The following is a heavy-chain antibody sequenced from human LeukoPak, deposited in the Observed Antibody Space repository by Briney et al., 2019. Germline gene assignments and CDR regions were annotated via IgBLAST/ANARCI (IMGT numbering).Heavy chain of an antibody. CDR2: ISSSGSTI. CDR1: GFTFSDYY. Sequence: SGGSLRLSCAASGFTFSDYYMSWIRQAPGKGLEWVSYISSSGSTIYYADSVKGRFTISRDNSKNTLFLQMNSLRAEDTAVYYCAKGSKEVLFTRDHHMDVWGKGTTVTISS. D-gene: IGHD3-3*01. CDR3: AKGSKEVLFTRDHHMDV. J-gene: IGHJ6*03. V-gene: IGHV3-11*04.